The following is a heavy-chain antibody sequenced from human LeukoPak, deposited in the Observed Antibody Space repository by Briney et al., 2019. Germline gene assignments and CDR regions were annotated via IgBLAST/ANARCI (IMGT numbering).Heavy chain of an antibody. Sequence: GGSLRLSCAASGFTFSNSNMNWVRQAPGKGLEWLSYITSGSSTIYYADPVKGRFTISRDNAKNSLYLQMNSLRAEDTAVYYCAREGYCRSTSCFDYWGQGTPVTVSS. CDR2: ITSGSSTI. CDR1: GFTFSNSN. D-gene: IGHD2-2*01. J-gene: IGHJ4*02. CDR3: AREGYCRSTSCFDY. V-gene: IGHV3-48*04.